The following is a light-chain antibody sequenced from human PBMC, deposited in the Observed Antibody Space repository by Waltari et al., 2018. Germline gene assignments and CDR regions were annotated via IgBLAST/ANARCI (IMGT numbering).Light chain of an antibody. Sequence: VLTQSPGTPSLSPGERATLSCRASQSVGRSLAWYQQKPGQAPRLLIYGASSRATGVPDRFSGSGSGTDFSLTISGLEPEDFAVYYCQHYVRLPATFGQGTKVEI. V-gene: IGKV3-20*01. CDR1: QSVGRS. J-gene: IGKJ1*01. CDR3: QHYVRLPAT. CDR2: GAS.